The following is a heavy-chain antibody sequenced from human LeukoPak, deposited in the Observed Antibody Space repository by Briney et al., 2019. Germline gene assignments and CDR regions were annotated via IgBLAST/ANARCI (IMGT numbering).Heavy chain of an antibody. D-gene: IGHD1-26*01. CDR2: INTDGSST. J-gene: IGHJ4*02. CDR3: TRDSLLYSGSYTDY. CDR1: GFTFSSYW. V-gene: IGHV3-74*01. Sequence: GGSLRLSCAASGFTFSSYWMHWVRHAPGKGLVWVSRINTDGSSTSYADSVKGRFTISRDNAKNTLYLQMNSLRAEDTAVYYCTRDSLLYSGSYTDYWGQGTLVTVSS.